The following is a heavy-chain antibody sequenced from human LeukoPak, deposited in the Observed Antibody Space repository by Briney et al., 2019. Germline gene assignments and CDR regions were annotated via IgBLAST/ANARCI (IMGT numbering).Heavy chain of an antibody. D-gene: IGHD4-17*01. J-gene: IGHJ4*02. CDR3: ARGGDYETYYFDY. Sequence: SETLSLTCAVSGGSISSGGYSWSWIRQPPGKGLEWIGYIYHSGSTYYNPSLKSRVTISVDRSKNQFSLKPSSVTAADTAVYYCARGGDYETYYFDYWGQGTLVTVSS. V-gene: IGHV4-30-2*01. CDR1: GGSISSGGYS. CDR2: IYHSGST.